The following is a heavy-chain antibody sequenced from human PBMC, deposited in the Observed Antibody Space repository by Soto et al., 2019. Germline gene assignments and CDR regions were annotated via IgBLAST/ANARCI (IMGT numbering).Heavy chain of an antibody. CDR1: GVTLSSYA. J-gene: IGHJ4*02. CDR3: AKEGYYYDSSGYSRSGY. Sequence: GGSLRLSCAASGVTLSSYAMSWVRQAPGKGLEWVSAISGSGGSTYYADSVKGRFTISTDNSKNTLYLQMNSLRAEDTGVYYCAKEGYYYDSSGYSRSGYWGQGT. D-gene: IGHD3-22*01. CDR2: ISGSGGST. V-gene: IGHV3-23*01.